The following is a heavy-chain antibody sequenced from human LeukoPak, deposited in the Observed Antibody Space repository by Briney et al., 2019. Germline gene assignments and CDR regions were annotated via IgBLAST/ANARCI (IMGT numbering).Heavy chain of an antibody. J-gene: IGHJ3*02. CDR2: ISGSGGST. CDR1: GFTFSSYW. D-gene: IGHD1-26*01. V-gene: IGHV3-23*01. Sequence: PGGSLRLSCAASGFTFSSYWMSWVRQAPGKGLEWVSAISGSGGSTYYADSVKGRFTISRDNSKNTLYLQMNSLRAEDTAVYYCAKGFSAYSGSYPDAFDIWGQGTMVTVSS. CDR3: AKGFSAYSGSYPDAFDI.